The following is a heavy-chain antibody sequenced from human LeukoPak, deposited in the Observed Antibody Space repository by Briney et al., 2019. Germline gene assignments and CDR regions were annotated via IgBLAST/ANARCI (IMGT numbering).Heavy chain of an antibody. CDR3: ARGRDGYNRHSDY. J-gene: IGHJ4*02. D-gene: IGHD5-24*01. CDR2: KSHDGSNA. CDR1: GFTVSSYV. V-gene: IGHV3-30*04. Sequence: GGSLRLSCAASGFTVSSYVMHWVRQAPGKGLEWVASKSHDGSNAYFADSVRGRFSISSDNSKNTLYVQMNSLGVEDTAVYYCARGRDGYNRHSDYWGQGTLVTVSS.